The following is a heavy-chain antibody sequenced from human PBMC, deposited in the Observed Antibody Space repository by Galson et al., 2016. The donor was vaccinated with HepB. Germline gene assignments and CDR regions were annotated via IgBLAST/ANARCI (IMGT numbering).Heavy chain of an antibody. Sequence: ETLSLTCAVSGGSFSGHDWGWIRQPPGKGLEWIGEITHRGSSSYNPSLWSRVSISVDKSKNQFSLKMTSVTAADTAVYYCASIGLNYFGAGSFVSDWGQGNLVTVSS. V-gene: IGHV4-34*01. J-gene: IGHJ4*02. CDR2: ITHRGSS. CDR1: GGSFSGHD. CDR3: ASIGLNYFGAGSFVSD. D-gene: IGHD3-10*01.